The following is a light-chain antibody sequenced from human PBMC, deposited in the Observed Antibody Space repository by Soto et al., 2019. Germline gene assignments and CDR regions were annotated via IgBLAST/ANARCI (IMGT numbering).Light chain of an antibody. J-gene: IGKJ5*01. V-gene: IGKV3-11*01. Sequence: EIVFTQSPATLSLSPGERAPLSCRASQSVSSNLAWYQQKPGQAPRLLIYDASNRAAGIPARFSGSGSGTDFTLTISSLEPEDFAIYYCQQRQYWPPITFGQGTRLEIK. CDR2: DAS. CDR3: QQRQYWPPIT. CDR1: QSVSSN.